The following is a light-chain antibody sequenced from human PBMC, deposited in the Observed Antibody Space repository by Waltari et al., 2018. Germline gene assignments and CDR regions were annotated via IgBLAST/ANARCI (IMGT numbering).Light chain of an antibody. J-gene: IGLJ3*02. V-gene: IGLV2-14*01. CDR3: SSYTSSGTRV. CDR1: SSDVGGYNY. Sequence: QSALTQPASVSGSPGQSIIISCSGTSSDVGGYNYVSWYQQQPGKAPKLMIYDVTNRPSGVSDRFSGSKSGNTASLTISGLQAEDEADYYCSSYTSSGTRVFGGGTKLTVL. CDR2: DVT.